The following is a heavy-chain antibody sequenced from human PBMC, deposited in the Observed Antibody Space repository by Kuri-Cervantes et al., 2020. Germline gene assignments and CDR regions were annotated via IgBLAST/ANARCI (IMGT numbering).Heavy chain of an antibody. D-gene: IGHD2-21*02. CDR1: GFSLSTSGVG. Sequence: SGPTLVKPTQTLTLTCTFSGFSLSTSGVGVGWIRQPPGKALEWLALIDWDDDKYYSTSLKTRLTISKDTSKNQVVLTMTNMDPVDTATYYCARILERAYCGGDCYYGFDPWGQGTLVTVSS. V-gene: IGHV2-70*01. CDR3: ARILERAYCGGDCYYGFDP. CDR2: IDWDDDK. J-gene: IGHJ5*02.